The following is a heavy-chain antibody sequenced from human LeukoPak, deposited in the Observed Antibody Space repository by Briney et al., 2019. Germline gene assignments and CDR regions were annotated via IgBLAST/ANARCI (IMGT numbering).Heavy chain of an antibody. D-gene: IGHD2-21*01. CDR2: VNTQGTGT. J-gene: IGHJ4*02. CDR1: GFIFSDYW. CDR3: AKERESDLWGLDH. V-gene: IGHV3-74*03. Sequence: PGGSLKLSCAASGFIFSDYWMHWVRQAPGQGLVWVARVNTQGTGTEYGDAVKGRFTISRDNNKNSLYLEMNSLTSDDTAVYYCAKERESDLWGLDHWGQGTLVTVSS.